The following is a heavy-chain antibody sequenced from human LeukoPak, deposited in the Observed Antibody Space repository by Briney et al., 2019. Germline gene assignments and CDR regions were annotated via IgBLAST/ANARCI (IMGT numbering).Heavy chain of an antibody. Sequence: GGSLRLSCSASGFTFSRFAMNWVRQTPGKGLEWVSHVGGNGADTYYADSVKGRFTVSRGNSKNSLYLQMNSLRAEDTAVYYCAKDSVAYNQVFDAFDIWGQGTKVTVSS. D-gene: IGHD1-1*01. CDR1: GFTFSRFA. CDR3: AKDSVAYNQVFDAFDI. J-gene: IGHJ3*02. CDR2: VGGNGADT. V-gene: IGHV3-23*01.